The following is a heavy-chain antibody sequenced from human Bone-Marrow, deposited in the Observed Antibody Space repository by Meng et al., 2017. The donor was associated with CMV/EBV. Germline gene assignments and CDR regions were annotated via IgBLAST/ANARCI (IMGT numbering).Heavy chain of an antibody. CDR3: TRRPDIVVVPAAIRSYYYYGMDV. V-gene: IGHV3-11*01. CDR2: ISSSGSTI. Sequence: GGSLRLSCAASGFTFSDYYMSWIRQAPGKGLEWVSYISSSGSTIYYADSVKGRFTISRDNAKNSLYLQMNSLRAEDTAVYYCTRRPDIVVVPAAIRSYYYYGMDVWGQGTTVTVSS. J-gene: IGHJ6*02. D-gene: IGHD2-2*02. CDR1: GFTFSDYY.